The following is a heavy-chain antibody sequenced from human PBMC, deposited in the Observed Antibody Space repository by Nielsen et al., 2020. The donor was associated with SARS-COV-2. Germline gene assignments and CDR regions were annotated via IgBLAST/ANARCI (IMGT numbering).Heavy chain of an antibody. J-gene: IGHJ6*02. Sequence: GESLKISCAASGFTFSSYWMSWVRQAPGKGLEWVAVISYDGSNKYYADSVKGRFTISRDNSKNTLYLQMNSLRAEDTAVYYCARVKGTYCSSTSCSYYYYGMDVWGQGTTVTVSS. D-gene: IGHD2-2*01. CDR1: GFTFSSYW. V-gene: IGHV3-30*03. CDR2: ISYDGSNK. CDR3: ARVKGTYCSSTSCSYYYYGMDV.